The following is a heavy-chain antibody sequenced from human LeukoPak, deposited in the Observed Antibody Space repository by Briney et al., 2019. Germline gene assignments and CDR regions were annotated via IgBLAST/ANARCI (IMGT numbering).Heavy chain of an antibody. J-gene: IGHJ4*02. V-gene: IGHV3-53*01. CDR3: ARGADRWNYFDY. CDR2: IYSGGKT. Sequence: GGSLRLSCAPSGLTVSSNFLSWVRQAPGKGLEWVSVIYSGGKTYYADSVKGRFTISRDNSKNTLYLQMNSLRAEDTAVYYCARGADRWNYFDYWGQGTLVTVSS. CDR1: GLTVSSNF. D-gene: IGHD4-23*01.